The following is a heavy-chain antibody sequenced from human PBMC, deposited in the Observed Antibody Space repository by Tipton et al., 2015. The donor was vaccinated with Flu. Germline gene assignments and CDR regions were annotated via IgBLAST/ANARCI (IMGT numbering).Heavy chain of an antibody. J-gene: IGHJ4*02. CDR3: ARGDCSSTSCLDY. V-gene: IGHV4-59*01. CDR1: GGSIGSYY. D-gene: IGHD2-2*01. Sequence: TLSLTCAVSGGSIGSYYWSWIRQPPGKGLEWIGYMSYSGTTNYNPSLKSRVTISVDTSKNQFSLKLSSVTAADTAVYYCARGDCSSTSCLDYWGQGTLVTVSS. CDR2: MSYSGTT.